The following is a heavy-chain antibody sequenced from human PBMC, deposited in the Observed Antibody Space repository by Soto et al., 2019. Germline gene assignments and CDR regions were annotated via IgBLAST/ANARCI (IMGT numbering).Heavy chain of an antibody. CDR3: ARHRDYYGSGSYPPYYYYYGMDV. CDR1: GGSISSSSYY. D-gene: IGHD3-10*01. V-gene: IGHV4-39*01. CDR2: IYYSGST. J-gene: IGHJ6*02. Sequence: PSETLSLTCTVSGGSISSSSYYWGWIRQPPGKGLEWIGSIYYSGSTYYKKSLKSRVTISVDTSKNQFSLKLSSVTASDTAVYYCARHRDYYGSGSYPPYYYYYGMDVWGQGTTVT.